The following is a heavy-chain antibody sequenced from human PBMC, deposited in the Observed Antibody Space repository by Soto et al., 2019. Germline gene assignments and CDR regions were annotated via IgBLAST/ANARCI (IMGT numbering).Heavy chain of an antibody. J-gene: IGHJ4*02. V-gene: IGHV4-59*01. CDR1: GGSISSYD. D-gene: IGHD3-10*01. CDR3: ARATYLYYGSGSYLYYFDY. Sequence: PSETLSLTCTVAGGSISSYDWSWIRQPPGKGLEWIGYIYYTGSTNYNPSLKSRVTISVDTSKTQFSLKLSSVTAADTAVYYCARATYLYYGSGSYLYYFDYWGQGTLVTVSS. CDR2: IYYTGST.